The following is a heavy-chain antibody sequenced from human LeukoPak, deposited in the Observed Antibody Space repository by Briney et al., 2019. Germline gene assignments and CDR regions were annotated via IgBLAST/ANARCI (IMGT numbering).Heavy chain of an antibody. J-gene: IGHJ5*02. Sequence: SETLSLTCTVSGGSISSYYWSWIRQPPGKGLEGSGYIYYSGSTNYNPSLKSRVTISVDTSKNQFSLKLSSVTAADTAVYYCARGGYWFDPWGQGTLVTVSS. CDR3: ARGGYWFDP. CDR2: IYYSGST. V-gene: IGHV4-59*01. CDR1: GGSISSYY.